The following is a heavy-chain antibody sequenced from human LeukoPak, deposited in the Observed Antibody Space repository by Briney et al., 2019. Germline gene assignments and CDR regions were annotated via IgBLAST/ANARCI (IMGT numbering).Heavy chain of an antibody. CDR2: IYYSGST. CDR3: ASGTAGVVDY. Sequence: SETLSLTCTVSGGSISSSSHYWGWIRQPPEKGLVWIGSIYYSGSTYYNPSLESRVTISVDTSKNQFSLKLSSVTAADTAVYYCASGTAGVVDYWGQGTLVTVSS. J-gene: IGHJ4*02. D-gene: IGHD1-26*01. V-gene: IGHV4-39*07. CDR1: GGSISSSSHY.